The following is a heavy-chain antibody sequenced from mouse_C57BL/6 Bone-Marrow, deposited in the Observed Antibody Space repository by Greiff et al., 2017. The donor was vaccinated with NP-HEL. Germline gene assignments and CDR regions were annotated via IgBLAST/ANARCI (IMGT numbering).Heavy chain of an antibody. CDR3: ARDCDAMDY. CDR1: GFTFSDYY. Sequence: EVMLVESEGGLVQPGSSMKLSCTASGFTFSDYYLAWVRQVQEKGLEWVANINYDGSSTYYLDSLTSRFIISRDNAKNILYLQMSSLKSEDTATYYCARDCDAMDYWGQGTSVTGSS. V-gene: IGHV5-16*01. J-gene: IGHJ4*01. CDR2: INYDGSST.